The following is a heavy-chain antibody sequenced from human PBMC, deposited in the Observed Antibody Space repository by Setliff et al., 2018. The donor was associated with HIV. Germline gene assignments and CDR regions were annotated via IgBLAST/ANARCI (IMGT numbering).Heavy chain of an antibody. CDR3: AKLAPSYSSSWYYFNY. CDR1: GFTFINYA. Sequence: GGSLRLSCVASGFTFINYAMSWVRQAPGKGLEWVSAIVGGASSTVYADSVKGRFTISRDNSKNTLYLQMNSLRPEDTAIYYCAKLAPSYSSSWYYFNYWGQGTLVTVSS. D-gene: IGHD6-13*01. J-gene: IGHJ4*02. V-gene: IGHV3-23*01. CDR2: IVGGASST.